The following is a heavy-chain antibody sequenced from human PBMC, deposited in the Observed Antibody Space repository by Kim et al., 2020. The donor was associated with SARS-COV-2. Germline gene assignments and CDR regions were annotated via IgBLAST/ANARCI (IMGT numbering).Heavy chain of an antibody. J-gene: IGHJ6*02. D-gene: IGHD6-13*01. CDR1: GFTFSSYD. V-gene: IGHV3-13*01. CDR2: IGTAGDT. CDR3: ARAKAAAGGYYYYYGMDV. Sequence: GGSLRLSCAASGFTFSSYDMHWVRQATGKGLEWVSAIGTAGDTYYPGSVKGRFTISRENAKNSLYLQMNSLRAGDTAVYYCARAKAAAGGYYYYYGMDVWGQGTTVTVSS.